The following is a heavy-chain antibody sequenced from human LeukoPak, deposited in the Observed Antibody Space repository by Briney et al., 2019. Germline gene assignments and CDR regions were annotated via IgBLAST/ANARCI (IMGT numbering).Heavy chain of an antibody. J-gene: IGHJ4*02. CDR2: INKGGGGR. D-gene: IGHD4-17*01. Sequence: GGSLILSCSASAFIFNRPCMNWVRQAPGKGLVWVAKINKGGGGRKCEESVKVRFTISRDVAKNPLYLQLNSLRVDDTAIYYCARGPDYGARTECLDYWGQGALVTVRS. CDR3: ARGPDYGARTECLDY. V-gene: IGHV3-7*03. CDR1: AFIFNRPC.